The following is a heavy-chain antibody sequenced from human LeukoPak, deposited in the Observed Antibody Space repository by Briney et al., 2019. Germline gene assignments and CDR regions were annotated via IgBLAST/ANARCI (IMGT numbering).Heavy chain of an antibody. D-gene: IGHD4-11*01. Sequence: SVKVSCKASGGTFSRYALSWVRQAPGQGLEWMGRIIPMIGITNYAQSFQGRVTITADKTTNTAYMELSSLRAEDTAIYYCAIKHDYTDYLEYWGQGTLVTVSS. CDR2: IIPMIGIT. CDR3: AIKHDYTDYLEY. V-gene: IGHV1-69*04. J-gene: IGHJ4*02. CDR1: GGTFSRYA.